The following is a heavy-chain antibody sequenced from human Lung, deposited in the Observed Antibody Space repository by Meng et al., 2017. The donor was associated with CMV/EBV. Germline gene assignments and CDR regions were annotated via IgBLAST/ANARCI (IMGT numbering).Heavy chain of an antibody. V-gene: IGHV4-59*01. J-gene: IGHJ6*02. Sequence: LXCTVSGGSISSYYWSWIRQPPGKGLEWIGYIYYSGSTNYNPSLKSRVTISVDTSKNQFSLKLSSVTAADTAVYYCARLYSSSWFLPSGMDFWGQGXTVTVSS. CDR2: IYYSGST. CDR1: GGSISSYY. CDR3: ARLYSSSWFLPSGMDF. D-gene: IGHD6-13*01.